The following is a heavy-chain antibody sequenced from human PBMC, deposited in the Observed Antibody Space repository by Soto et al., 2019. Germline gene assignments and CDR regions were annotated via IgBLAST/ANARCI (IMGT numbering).Heavy chain of an antibody. CDR1: GYTVSSNC. V-gene: IGHV3-23*01. D-gene: IGHD3-16*01. CDR2: ISGSGIST. J-gene: IGHJ4*02. Sequence: GGSLRLSCAASGYTVSSNCMTWVRQAPGKGLEWVSSISGSGISTYYADSVKGRFTISRDNSKNTLYLQMNSLRAEDAAVYYCAKSAGSNAYYPNDYWGQGTLVTVSS. CDR3: AKSAGSNAYYPNDY.